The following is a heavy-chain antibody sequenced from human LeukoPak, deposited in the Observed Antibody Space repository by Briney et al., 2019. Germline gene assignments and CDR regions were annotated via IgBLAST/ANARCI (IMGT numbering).Heavy chain of an antibody. CDR1: GASISDYW. CDR3: ASRLCSSVTCSIAPSGNWLDP. D-gene: IGHD2-2*01. Sequence: SETLSLTCTVSGASISDYWWNWIRQPPGKALEWIGYICYDGSTHYNPSLKGRVTISLDTSRTHFSLKLTSVTAADTAVYYCASRLCSSVTCSIAPSGNWLDPWGQGTLVTVSS. J-gene: IGHJ5*02. CDR2: ICYDGST. V-gene: IGHV4-59*08.